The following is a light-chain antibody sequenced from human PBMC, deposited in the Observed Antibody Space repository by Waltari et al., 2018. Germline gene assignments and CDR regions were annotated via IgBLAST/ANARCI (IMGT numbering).Light chain of an antibody. J-gene: IGKJ1*01. V-gene: IGKV3-15*01. CDR3: QQYNNWPPWT. Sequence: EIVMTQSPATLSVSPGERATLSCRASQSVRNNLVWYQQKPGQAPRLLIHGASTRVTGSPARFSGSGSGTEFTLTISSLQSEDFAVYYCQQYNNWPPWTFGQGTKVEIK. CDR1: QSVRNN. CDR2: GAS.